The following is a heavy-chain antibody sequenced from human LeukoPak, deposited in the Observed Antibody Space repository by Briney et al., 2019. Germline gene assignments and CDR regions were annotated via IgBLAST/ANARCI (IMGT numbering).Heavy chain of an antibody. D-gene: IGHD1-1*01. Sequence: SETLSLTCAVYGGSFSGYYWSWIRQPPGKGLEWIGEINHSGSTNCNPSLKSRVTISVDTSKNQFSLRLNSVTAADTAIYYCVRDQVPGDADDDMDYWGQGILVSVSS. J-gene: IGHJ4*02. CDR3: VRDQVPGDADDDMDY. CDR1: GGSFSGYY. V-gene: IGHV4-34*01. CDR2: INHSGST.